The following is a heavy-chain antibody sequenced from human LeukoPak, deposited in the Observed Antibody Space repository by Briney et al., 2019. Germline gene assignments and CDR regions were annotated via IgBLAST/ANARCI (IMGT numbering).Heavy chain of an antibody. Sequence: AGESLKISCKGSGYSFPIYWIAWVRQMPGKGLEWMGIIYPRDSNTIYSPSFQGQVTISVDTSINTAYLQWISLKASDTAMYYCARHPIAAGGAYNWFDPWGQGTLVTVSS. J-gene: IGHJ5*02. CDR2: IYPRDSNT. CDR3: ARHPIAAGGAYNWFDP. V-gene: IGHV5-51*01. CDR1: GYSFPIYW. D-gene: IGHD6-13*01.